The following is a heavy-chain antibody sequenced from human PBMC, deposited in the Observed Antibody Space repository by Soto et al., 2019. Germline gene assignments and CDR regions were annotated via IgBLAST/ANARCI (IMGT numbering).Heavy chain of an antibody. CDR2: ISYDGSNK. Sequence: PGGSLRLSCAASGFTFSSYGMHWVRQAPGKGLEWVAVISYDGSNKYYADSVKGRFTISRDNSKNTLYLQMNSLRAEDTAVYYCAKTKLERRPYYFDYWGHGTLVTVSS. V-gene: IGHV3-30*18. D-gene: IGHD1-1*01. J-gene: IGHJ4*01. CDR1: GFTFSSYG. CDR3: AKTKLERRPYYFDY.